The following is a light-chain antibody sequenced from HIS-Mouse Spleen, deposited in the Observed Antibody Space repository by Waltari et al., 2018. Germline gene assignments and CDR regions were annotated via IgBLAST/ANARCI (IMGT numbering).Light chain of an antibody. V-gene: IGKV3-20*01. J-gene: IGKJ2*01. CDR1: QSVSSSY. CDR2: GAS. CDR3: QQYGSSYT. Sequence: IVLTQSPGTLSLSPGERATLSCRPSQSVSSSYLAWYQQKPGQAPRLLISGASSRATGIPDRFSGSGSGTDFTLTISRLEPEDFAVYYCQQYGSSYTFGQGTKLEIK.